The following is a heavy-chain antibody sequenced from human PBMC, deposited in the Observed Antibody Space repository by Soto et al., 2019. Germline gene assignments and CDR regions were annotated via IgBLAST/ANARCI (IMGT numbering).Heavy chain of an antibody. CDR2: VIPIFGTP. Sequence: QVQLVQSGAEVKKPGSSVKVSCKAPGGTFSTYAINWVRQAPGQGLEWMGGVIPIFGTPKYAQKFRGRVTITADESTSTGYMELRSLRSEDTAVYYCARSQGGSSSLDIYYYYYYGMDVWGQGTTVTVSS. D-gene: IGHD2-15*01. V-gene: IGHV1-69*01. CDR3: ARSQGGSSSLDIYYYYYYGMDV. CDR1: GGTFSTYA. J-gene: IGHJ6*02.